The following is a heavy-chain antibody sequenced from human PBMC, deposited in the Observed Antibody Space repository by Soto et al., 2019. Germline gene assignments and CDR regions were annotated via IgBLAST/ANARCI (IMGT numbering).Heavy chain of an antibody. J-gene: IGHJ3*02. V-gene: IGHV1-69*13. Sequence: VKVSCKASGGTFSSYAISWVRQAPGQGLEWMGGIIPIFGTANYAQKFQGRVTITADESTSTAYMELSSLRSEDTAVYYCARDLDSSGYYYTGGASDICGQGKMVTFSS. CDR2: IIPIFGTA. D-gene: IGHD3-22*01. CDR1: GGTFSSYA. CDR3: ARDLDSSGYYYTGGASDI.